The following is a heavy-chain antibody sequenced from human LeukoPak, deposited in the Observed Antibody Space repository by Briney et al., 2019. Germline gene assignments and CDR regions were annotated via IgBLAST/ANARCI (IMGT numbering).Heavy chain of an antibody. CDR1: GGSISNYY. CDR3: AREARYSSGWYLTN. J-gene: IGHJ4*02. Sequence: SETLSHTCTVSGGSISNYYWNWIRQPPGKGLEWIGYIYYSDVTKYNPSVKSRVTISLDTSKNHFSLILSSVTAADTAVYYCAREARYSSGWYLTNWGQGTLVTVSS. CDR2: IYYSDVT. V-gene: IGHV4-59*12. D-gene: IGHD6-19*01.